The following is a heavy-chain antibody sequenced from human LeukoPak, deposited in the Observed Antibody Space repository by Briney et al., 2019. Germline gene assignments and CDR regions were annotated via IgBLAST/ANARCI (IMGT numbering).Heavy chain of an antibody. CDR3: TGKYCYDSSGYYYVDC. CDR1: GYSISSGYF. D-gene: IGHD3-22*01. V-gene: IGHV4-38-2*01. CDR2: IYHSGST. Sequence: SETLSLTCAVSGYSISSGYFWGWIRQSPGKGLEWIGSIYHSGSTYYNPSLKSRVTISVDTSKNQFSLKLSSVTAADTAVYYCTGKYCYDSSGYYYVDCWGQGTLVTVSS. J-gene: IGHJ4*02.